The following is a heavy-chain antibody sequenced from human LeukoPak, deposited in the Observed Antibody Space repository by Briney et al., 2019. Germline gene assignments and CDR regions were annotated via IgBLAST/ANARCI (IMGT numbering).Heavy chain of an antibody. CDR1: GGSFSGYY. CDR2: INHSGST. J-gene: IGHJ4*02. CDR3: ARAPRRPAPFDY. Sequence: SETLSLTCAVYGGSFSGYYWSWIRQPPGKGLEWIGEINHSGSTNYNPSLKSRVTISVDTSKNQFSLKLSSVTAAHPAVYYCARAPRRPAPFDYWGQGTLVTVSS. V-gene: IGHV4-34*01.